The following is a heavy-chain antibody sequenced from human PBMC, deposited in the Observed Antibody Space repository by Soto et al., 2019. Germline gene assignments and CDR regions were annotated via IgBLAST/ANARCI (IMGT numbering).Heavy chain of an antibody. CDR3: ARFVRSCSATTCSTRADV. V-gene: IGHV4-61*01. CDR2: IYSGGST. D-gene: IGHD2-2*01. J-gene: IGHJ6*02. CDR1: GGFVNSDTHS. Sequence: QVQLQESGPGLVKPSETLSLTCTVSGGFVNSDTHSWSWIRQTPGKRLGCIGFIYSGGSTKNPSLRSRVTMSVDTSKNQFSLKLRSVIVADTAVYHCARFVRSCSATTCSTRADVWGQGITVTVSS.